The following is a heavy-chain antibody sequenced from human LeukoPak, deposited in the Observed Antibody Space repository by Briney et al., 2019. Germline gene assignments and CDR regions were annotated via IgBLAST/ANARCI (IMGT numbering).Heavy chain of an antibody. J-gene: IGHJ3*02. D-gene: IGHD5-12*01. CDR1: GGSISTSSHY. Sequence: SETLSLTCTVSGGSISTSSHYWAWIRQPPGKGLEWIGSIYYSGSTYYNPSLKSRVTISVDTSKNQFSLKLSSVTAADTAVYYCATHSRAGSGGSENAFEIWGQGTMVTVSS. V-gene: IGHV4-39*01. CDR3: ATHSRAGSGGSENAFEI. CDR2: IYYSGST.